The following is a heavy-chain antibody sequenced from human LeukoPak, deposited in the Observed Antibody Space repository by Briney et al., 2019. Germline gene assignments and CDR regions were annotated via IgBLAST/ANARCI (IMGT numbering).Heavy chain of an antibody. J-gene: IGHJ4*02. D-gene: IGHD3-22*01. CDR2: IYPGDSDT. Sequence: GESLKISCKGSGYSFISYWIGWVRQMPGKGPEWRGIIYPGDSDTSYSPSFQGQVTISADKSISTAYLQWSSLKASDTAMYYYARARGGSYDSSGYSDYWGQGSLVTVSS. CDR1: GYSFISYW. CDR3: ARARGGSYDSSGYSDY. V-gene: IGHV5-51*01.